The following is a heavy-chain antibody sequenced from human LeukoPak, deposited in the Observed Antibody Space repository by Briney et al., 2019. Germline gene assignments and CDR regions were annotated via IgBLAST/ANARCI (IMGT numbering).Heavy chain of an antibody. V-gene: IGHV6-1*01. CDR3: ARDKEPRVATPFDY. CDR2: TYYRSKWYN. J-gene: IGHJ4*02. CDR1: GDSVSSNSAA. D-gene: IGHD5-12*01. Sequence: SQTLSLTCALSGDSVSSNSAAWNWIRQSPSRGLEWLGRTYYRSKWYNDYAVSVKSRITINPDTSKNQFSLQLNSVTPGDTAVYYCARDKEPRVATPFDYWGQGTLVTVSS.